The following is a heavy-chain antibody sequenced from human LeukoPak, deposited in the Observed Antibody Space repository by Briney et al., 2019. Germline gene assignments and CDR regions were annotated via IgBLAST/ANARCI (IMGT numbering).Heavy chain of an antibody. CDR3: ARETTGLARYFDY. V-gene: IGHV4-4*07. D-gene: IGHD4-11*01. Sequence: SETLSLTCTVSGNSISSYYWSWIRQPAGKGLDWIGRIYTSGSTNYNPSLKSRVTMSVDTSKNQFSLNLSSVTAADTTFYYCARETTGLARYFDYWGQGTLVTVSS. CDR2: IYTSGST. J-gene: IGHJ4*02. CDR1: GNSISSYY.